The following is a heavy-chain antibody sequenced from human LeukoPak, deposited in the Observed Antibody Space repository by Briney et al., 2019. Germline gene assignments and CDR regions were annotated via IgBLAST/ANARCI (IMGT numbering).Heavy chain of an antibody. Sequence: GGSLRLSCAASGFPFSSYAMHWVRQAPGKGLEWVAVISYDGSNKYYPESVKGRFTISRDNSKNTLDLQMNSLRAEDTALYYCARDWNEYCFDYWGQGTLVTVSS. CDR1: GFPFSSYA. J-gene: IGHJ4*02. CDR3: ARDWNEYCFDY. D-gene: IGHD1-1*01. V-gene: IGHV3-30*04. CDR2: ISYDGSNK.